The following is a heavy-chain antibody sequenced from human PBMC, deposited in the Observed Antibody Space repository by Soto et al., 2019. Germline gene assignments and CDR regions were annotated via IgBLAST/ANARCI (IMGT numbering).Heavy chain of an antibody. D-gene: IGHD2-15*01. CDR3: ARDPRRRYCSGGSCYIDY. CDR1: GFTFSSYS. V-gene: IGHV3-48*02. Sequence: EVQLVESGGGLVQPGGSLRLSCAASGFTFSSYSMNWVRQAPGKGLEWVSYISSSSSTIYYADSVKGRFTISRDNAKNSLYLQMNSLRDEDTAAYYCARDPRRRYCSGGSCYIDYWGQGTLVTVSS. J-gene: IGHJ4*02. CDR2: ISSSSSTI.